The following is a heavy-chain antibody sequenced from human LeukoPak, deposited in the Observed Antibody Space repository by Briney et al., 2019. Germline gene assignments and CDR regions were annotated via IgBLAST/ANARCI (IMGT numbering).Heavy chain of an antibody. J-gene: IGHJ4*02. CDR1: GYSISTGYY. CDR2: SYHSGTS. CDR3: ARKYGSNAGYFDY. Sequence: SETLSLTCAVSGYSISTGYYWGWVRQPPGKGLEWVGNSYHSGTSYYNPSLKSRVSISVDTSKNQFSLKLRSVTAADTAVYYCARKYGSNAGYFDYWGQGALVTVSS. D-gene: IGHD4-23*01. V-gene: IGHV4-38-2*01.